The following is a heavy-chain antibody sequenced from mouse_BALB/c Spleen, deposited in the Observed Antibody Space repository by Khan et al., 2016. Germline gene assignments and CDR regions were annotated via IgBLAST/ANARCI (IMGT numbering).Heavy chain of an antibody. CDR3: ARTDRRGYFDY. CDR2: ILPGSGST. CDR1: GYTFSSYW. V-gene: IGHV1-9*01. Sequence: QVQLKQSGAELMKPGASVKISCKATGYTFSSYWIEWVKQRPGHGLEWIGEILPGSGSTNYNEKFRGKATFTADTSSNTAYMQLSSLTSVASAVHYCARTDRRGYFDYWGQGTTLTVSS. J-gene: IGHJ2*01.